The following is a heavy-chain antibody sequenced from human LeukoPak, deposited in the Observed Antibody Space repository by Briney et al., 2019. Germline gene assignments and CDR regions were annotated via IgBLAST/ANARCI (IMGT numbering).Heavy chain of an antibody. CDR2: IIPIFCTA. Sequence: SSVNVSCKSCGGIFSSYAISGVRQAAGQELEWMGGIIPIFCTANYAQKFQGRVTITTDESKSTAYLELSSLRSEDTAVYYCAIGVGYCSGGSCYPAWFDPWGQGTLVTVSS. J-gene: IGHJ5*02. CDR3: AIGVGYCSGGSCYPAWFDP. V-gene: IGHV1-69*05. D-gene: IGHD2-15*01. CDR1: GGIFSSYA.